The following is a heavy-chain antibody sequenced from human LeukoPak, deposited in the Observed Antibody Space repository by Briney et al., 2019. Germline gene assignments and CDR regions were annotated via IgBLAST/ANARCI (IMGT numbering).Heavy chain of an antibody. Sequence: PGGSLRLSCAASGFTFSTYWMSWVRQAPGKGLEWVANIKQDGSEKYYVDSVKGRFTISRDNAKNSLYLQMNTLRPEDTAVYYCARDPVLLWFGESRSYYGMDVWGQGTTVTVSS. D-gene: IGHD3-10*01. CDR2: IKQDGSEK. CDR3: ARDPVLLWFGESRSYYGMDV. J-gene: IGHJ6*02. CDR1: GFTFSTYW. V-gene: IGHV3-7*03.